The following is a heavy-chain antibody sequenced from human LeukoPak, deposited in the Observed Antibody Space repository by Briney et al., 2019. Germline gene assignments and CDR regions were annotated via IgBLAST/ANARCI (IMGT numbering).Heavy chain of an antibody. D-gene: IGHD3-22*01. Sequence: GGSLRLSCAASGFTFSSYSMNWVRQAPGKGLEWVSYISSSSSTIYYADSVKGRFTISRDNAKNSLYLQMNSLRAEDTAVYYCARVRGDSSGYPVDYWGQGTLVTVSS. CDR2: ISSSSSTI. CDR3: ARVRGDSSGYPVDY. J-gene: IGHJ4*02. V-gene: IGHV3-48*04. CDR1: GFTFSSYS.